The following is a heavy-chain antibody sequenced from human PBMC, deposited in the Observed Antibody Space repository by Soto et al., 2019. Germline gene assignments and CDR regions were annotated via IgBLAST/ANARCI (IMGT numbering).Heavy chain of an antibody. D-gene: IGHD4-17*01. CDR3: AKSATVTRN. V-gene: IGHV3-23*01. CDR1: GFTFTDYA. J-gene: IGHJ4*02. CDR2: ITGSGLTT. Sequence: EVQLLESGGGLTQPGGSIRLSCTASGFTFTDYAMHWVRQVPGKGLEWVSGITGSGLTTYYSHFAKGRFTISRDNSKNTLFLQMNSLRDEDSAIYYCAKSATVTRNWGQGAQVTVAA.